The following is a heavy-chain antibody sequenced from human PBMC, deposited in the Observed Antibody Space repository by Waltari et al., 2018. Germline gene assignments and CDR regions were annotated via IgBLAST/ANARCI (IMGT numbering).Heavy chain of an antibody. CDR3: ARELPGLGYFDA. J-gene: IGHJ4*02. CDR1: GDSITNYL. V-gene: IGHV4-4*07. D-gene: IGHD2-21*01. CDR2: LYISGSS. Sequence: QVQLQESGPGLVRPSETLSLICNVSGDSITNYLWTWIRHPAGKGLEWIGRLYISGSSNYNSSLKSRVTMSLDASKNQFSLKLISVTAADTALYYCARELPGLGYFDAWGQGILVTVSS.